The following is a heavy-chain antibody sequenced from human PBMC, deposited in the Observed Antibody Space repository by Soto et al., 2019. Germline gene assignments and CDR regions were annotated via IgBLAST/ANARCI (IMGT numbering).Heavy chain of an antibody. CDR3: ARDLGGGAHYGMDV. D-gene: IGHD3-16*01. CDR2: ISATSLYI. Sequence: EVKLVQSGGGLVKPGGSLRLSCAASGFTFETSSINCLRQTPGKGLEWVASISATSLYIYYADSVRGRFTISRENAKNTGFLQMVGLTAEATAIYFCARDLGGGAHYGMDVWGQGTTVTVSS. V-gene: IGHV3-21*06. J-gene: IGHJ6*02. CDR1: GFTFETSS.